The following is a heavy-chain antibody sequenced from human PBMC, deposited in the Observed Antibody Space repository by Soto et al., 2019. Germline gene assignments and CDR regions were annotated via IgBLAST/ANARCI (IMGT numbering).Heavy chain of an antibody. V-gene: IGHV3-30*18. CDR3: AKENYAEASFDY. J-gene: IGHJ4*02. Sequence: QVQLVESGGGVVQPGRSLRLSCAASGFTFNGFGMHWVRRAPGKGLEWVAVFSYDGTTTYYADSVKGRFTISRDTSKNTVSLQMNSLRVEDTAVYYCAKENYAEASFDYWGQGTLVTVSS. CDR1: GFTFNGFG. D-gene: IGHD1-7*01. CDR2: FSYDGTTT.